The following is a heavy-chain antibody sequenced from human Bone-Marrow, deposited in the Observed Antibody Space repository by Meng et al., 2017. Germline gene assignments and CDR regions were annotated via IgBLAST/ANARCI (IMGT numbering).Heavy chain of an antibody. D-gene: IGHD3-22*01. J-gene: IGHJ3*02. V-gene: IGHV3-13*01. CDR3: ARGAGYYDSSGDDAFDI. CDR1: GFTFSSYD. Sequence: GESLKISCAASGFTFSSYDMHWVRQATGKGLEWVSAIGTAGDTYYPGSVKGRFTISRENAKNSLYLQMNSLRAGDTAVYYCARGAGYYDSSGDDAFDIWGQGTMVTVS. CDR2: IGTAGDT.